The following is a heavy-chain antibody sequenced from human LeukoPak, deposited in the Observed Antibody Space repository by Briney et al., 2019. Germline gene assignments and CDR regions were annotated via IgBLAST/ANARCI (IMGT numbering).Heavy chain of an antibody. V-gene: IGHV4-38-2*02. Sequence: SETLSLTCTVSGYSISSGYLWGWIRPPPGKGLEWIGSIDGSGSSYYNPSLKSRVTISVDTSRNQFSLKMTSVTAADAAVYYCARVLSGYAHYYYYYMDVWGKGTTVTVSS. CDR1: GYSISSGYL. CDR3: ARVLSGYAHYYYYYMDV. J-gene: IGHJ6*03. CDR2: IDGSGSS. D-gene: IGHD5-12*01.